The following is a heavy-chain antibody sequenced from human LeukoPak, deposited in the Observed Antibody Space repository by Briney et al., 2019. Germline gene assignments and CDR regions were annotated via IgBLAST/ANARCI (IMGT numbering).Heavy chain of an antibody. CDR2: ISYDGSNK. J-gene: IGHJ5*02. V-gene: IGHV3-30*03. D-gene: IGHD1-14*01. CDR1: GFTFSSYG. Sequence: GGSLRLSCAASGFTFSSYGMHWVRQAPGKGLEWVAVISYDGSNKYYADSVKGRITISRDNSKNTLYLQMNSLRAEDTAVYYCAPGPFDPWGQGTLVTVSS. CDR3: APGPFDP.